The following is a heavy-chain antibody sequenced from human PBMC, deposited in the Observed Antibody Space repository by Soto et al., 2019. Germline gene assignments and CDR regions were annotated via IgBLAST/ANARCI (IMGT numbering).Heavy chain of an antibody. CDR2: IIPIFGTA. V-gene: IGHV1-69*13. Sequence: SVKVSCKASGGTFSSYAISWVRQAPGQGLEWMGGIIPIFGTANYAQKFQGRVTITADESTSTAYMELSSLRSEDTAVYYCARAPSYYGPGSYNWFDPWGQGTLVTVSS. J-gene: IGHJ5*02. CDR1: GGTFSSYA. CDR3: ARAPSYYGPGSYNWFDP. D-gene: IGHD3-10*01.